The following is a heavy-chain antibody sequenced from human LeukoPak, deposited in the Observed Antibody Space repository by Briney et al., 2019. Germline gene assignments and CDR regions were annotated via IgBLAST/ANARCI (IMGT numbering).Heavy chain of an antibody. J-gene: IGHJ4*02. Sequence: GGSLRLSCAASGFTFSSYSMNWVRQAPGKGLEWVAFIRYDGSNKYYADSVKGRFTISRDNSKNTLYLQMNSLRAEDTAVYYCAKEGYSYLDYRGQGTLVTVSS. V-gene: IGHV3-30*02. CDR3: AKEGYSYLDY. CDR1: GFTFSSYS. D-gene: IGHD5-18*01. CDR2: IRYDGSNK.